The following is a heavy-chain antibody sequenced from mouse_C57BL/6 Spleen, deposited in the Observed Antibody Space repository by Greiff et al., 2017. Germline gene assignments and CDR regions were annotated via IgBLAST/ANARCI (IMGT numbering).Heavy chain of an antibody. J-gene: IGHJ4*01. D-gene: IGHD1-1*01. CDR1: GYAFSSSW. CDR3: ASPITTVVARYAMDY. CDR2: IYPGDGDT. Sequence: VKLMESGPELVKPGASVKISCKASGYAFSSSWMNWVKQRPGKGLEWIGRIYPGDGDTNYNGKLKGKATLTADKSSSTAYMQLSSLTSEDSAVYFCASPITTVVARYAMDYWGQGTSVTVSS. V-gene: IGHV1-82*01.